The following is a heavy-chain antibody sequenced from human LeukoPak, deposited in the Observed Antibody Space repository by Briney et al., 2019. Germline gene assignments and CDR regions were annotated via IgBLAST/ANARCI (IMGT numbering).Heavy chain of an antibody. D-gene: IGHD2-21*01. CDR1: GFNFANHA. V-gene: IGHV3-23*01. J-gene: IGHJ4*02. CDR3: VREDTPAIANY. CDR2: ISGGGGIT. Sequence: AGGSLRLSCAASGFNFANHAMSWVRQTAGKGLEWVSAISGGGGITYYADSVKGRFTISRDNSKDTLFLQMHSLRPGDTAVYYCVREDTPAIANYWGQGTLVTISS.